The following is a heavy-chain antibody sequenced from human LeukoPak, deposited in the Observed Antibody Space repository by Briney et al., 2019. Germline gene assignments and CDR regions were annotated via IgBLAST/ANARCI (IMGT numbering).Heavy chain of an antibody. CDR2: ISYDGSNK. CDR3: ALSAHLLNY. J-gene: IGHJ4*02. D-gene: IGHD6-6*01. Sequence: PGGSLRLSCAASGFTFSSHGMHWVRQAPGKGLEWVAVISYDGSNKYYADSVKGRFTISRDNSKNTLYLQMNSLRAEDTAVYYCALSAHLLNYWGQGTLVTVSS. V-gene: IGHV3-30*03. CDR1: GFTFSSHG.